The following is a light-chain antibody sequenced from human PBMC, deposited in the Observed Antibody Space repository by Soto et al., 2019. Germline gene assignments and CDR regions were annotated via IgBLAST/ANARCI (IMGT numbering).Light chain of an antibody. Sequence: EIVLTQSPGTLSLSPGEGATLSCRASQSVSNSYLAWYQQKPGQAPRLLIYGASNRATGIPDRFSGSGSGTDFTLTISRLEAEDSAVYYCQHHYSSPTWTFGQGTKVDIK. CDR1: QSVSNSY. J-gene: IGKJ1*01. CDR3: QHHYSSPTWT. V-gene: IGKV3-20*01. CDR2: GAS.